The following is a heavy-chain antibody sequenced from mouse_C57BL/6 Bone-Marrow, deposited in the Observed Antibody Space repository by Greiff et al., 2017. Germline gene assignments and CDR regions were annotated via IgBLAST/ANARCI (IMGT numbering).Heavy chain of an antibody. J-gene: IGHJ1*03. V-gene: IGHV1-50*01. Sequence: QVQLQQPGAELVKPGASVKLSCKASGYTFTSYWMQWVKQRPGQGLEWIGEIDPSDSYTKDNQKFKGKATLTADPSSSTAYMQLSSLTSEDSAVYYCARGPYCYYDVWGTGTTVTVSS. CDR2: IDPSDSYT. CDR1: GYTFTSYW. CDR3: ARGPYCYYDV.